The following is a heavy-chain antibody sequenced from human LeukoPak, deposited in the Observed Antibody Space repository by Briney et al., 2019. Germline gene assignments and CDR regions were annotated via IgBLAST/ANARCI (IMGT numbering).Heavy chain of an antibody. V-gene: IGHV4-39*01. CDR3: ARRASYDASALRGHFFDY. J-gene: IGHJ4*02. CDR1: GGSISSSSYY. Sequence: SETLSHTCSVSGGSISSSSYYWVWIRQPPGKGLEWIGSIYYTGSTYYNPSLKSRVTISVDTSKNQFSLKLSSVTAADTAVYYCARRASYDASALRGHFFDYWGQGTLVTVSS. D-gene: IGHD3-22*01. CDR2: IYYTGST.